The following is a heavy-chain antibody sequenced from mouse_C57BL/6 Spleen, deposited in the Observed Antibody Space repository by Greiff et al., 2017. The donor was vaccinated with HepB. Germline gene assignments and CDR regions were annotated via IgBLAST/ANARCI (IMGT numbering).Heavy chain of an antibody. D-gene: IGHD1-1*01. V-gene: IGHV1-64*01. CDR2: IHPNSGST. Sequence: QVQLQQSGAELVKPGASVKLSCKASGYTFTSYWMHWVKQRPGQGLEWIGMIHPNSGSTNYNEKFKSKATLTVDKSSSTAYMQLSSLTSEDSAVYYCALFITTVDFDYWGQGTTLTVSS. J-gene: IGHJ2*01. CDR1: GYTFTSYW. CDR3: ALFITTVDFDY.